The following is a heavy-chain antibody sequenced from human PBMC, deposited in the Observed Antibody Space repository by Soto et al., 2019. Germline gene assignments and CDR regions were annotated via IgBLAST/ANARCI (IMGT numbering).Heavy chain of an antibody. CDR2: SSHAGTT. CDR1: GGSISDNW. CDR3: ARHIAVPRTRGFDF. V-gene: IGHV4-4*02. D-gene: IGHD6-19*01. J-gene: IGHJ4*02. Sequence: QVQLQESGPGLVKPSATLSLTSAVSGGSISDNWWSWVRQPPGKGLEWMGASSHAGTTHYNPSLRSRVTISIDKSKYQFSLNLSSVTAADAAVYYCARHIAVPRTRGFDFWGQGTVVTVFS.